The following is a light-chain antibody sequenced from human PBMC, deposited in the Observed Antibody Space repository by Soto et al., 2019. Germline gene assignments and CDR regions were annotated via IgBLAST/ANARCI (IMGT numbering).Light chain of an antibody. CDR3: QQYGSSPPVT. V-gene: IGKV3-20*01. Sequence: EIVLTQSAGTLSLSPGERATLSCRASQSVNSSYLAWYQQKPGQAPRLLIYGASSRATGIPDRFSGSGSGTDFTLTISRLEPEDFAVYYRQQYGSSPPVTIGGGTKVDIK. CDR1: QSVNSSY. J-gene: IGKJ4*01. CDR2: GAS.